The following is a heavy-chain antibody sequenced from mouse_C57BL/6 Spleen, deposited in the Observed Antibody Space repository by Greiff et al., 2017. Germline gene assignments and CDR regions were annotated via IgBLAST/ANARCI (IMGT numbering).Heavy chain of an antibody. CDR2: IYPGNSDT. D-gene: IGHD3-3*01. CDR1: GYTFTSYW. CDR3: TRGDRHWYFDV. Sequence: EVQLQQSGTVLARPGASVKMSCKTSGYTFTSYWMHWVKQRPGQGLEWIGAIYPGNSDTSYNQKFKGKAKLTAVTSASTAYKELSSLTNEDSAVYYCTRGDRHWYFDVWGTGTTGTVSS. J-gene: IGHJ1*03. V-gene: IGHV1-5*01.